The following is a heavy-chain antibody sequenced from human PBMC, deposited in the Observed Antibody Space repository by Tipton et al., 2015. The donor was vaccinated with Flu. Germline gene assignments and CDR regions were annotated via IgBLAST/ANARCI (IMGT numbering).Heavy chain of an antibody. V-gene: IGHV4-38-2*01. CDR1: GYSISSGYF. Sequence: TLSLTCAVYGYSISSGYFWGWIRQPPGKGLEWIGTIHHRGTTYYNPSLKSRVTMLLDTSKNQFSPRLTSVTAADTAVYYCARHGEGTFDYWGQGTLVPVSS. J-gene: IGHJ4*02. D-gene: IGHD3-10*01. CDR2: IHHRGTT. CDR3: ARHGEGTFDY.